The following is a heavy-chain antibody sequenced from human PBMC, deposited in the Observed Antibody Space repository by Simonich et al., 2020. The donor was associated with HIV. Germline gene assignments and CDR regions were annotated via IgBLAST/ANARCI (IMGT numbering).Heavy chain of an antibody. D-gene: IGHD6-6*01. CDR3: ARGLAARLSHFDY. Sequence: QVQLQQWGAGLLKPSETLSLTCAVSGYSISSGYYWDWIRQTPGKGLEWIGTIYHSGSTYYNPSLKSRVTISVDTSKNQFSLKLSSVTAADTAVYYCARGLAARLSHFDYWGQGTLVTVSS. CDR2: IYHSGST. CDR1: GYSISSGYY. V-gene: IGHV4-38-2*01. J-gene: IGHJ4*02.